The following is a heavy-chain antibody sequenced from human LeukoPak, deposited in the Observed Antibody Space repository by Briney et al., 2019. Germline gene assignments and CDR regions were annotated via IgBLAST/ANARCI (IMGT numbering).Heavy chain of an antibody. CDR1: GGAISSYY. V-gene: IGHV4-59*08. CDR2: IYYSGST. CDR3: ATTGNSSAYLRLY. D-gene: IGHD3-22*01. J-gene: IGHJ4*02. Sequence: SETLSLTCTVSGGAISSYYWSWTRQPPGKGLEWIGYIYYSGSTNYNPSLKSRVTISVDTSKNQFSLKLSSVTAADTAVYYCATTGNSSAYLRLYWGQGTLVTVSS.